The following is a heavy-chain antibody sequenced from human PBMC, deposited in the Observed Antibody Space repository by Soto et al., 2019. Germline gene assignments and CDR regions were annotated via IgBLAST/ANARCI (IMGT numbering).Heavy chain of an antibody. D-gene: IGHD3-10*01. Sequence: EVRLVESGGDLVQPGGSLRLSCGASGFTFTNHWLTWVRQAPGKGLEWVANINQDGSEKYYVDSVKGRFTISRDNAKNSLYLQMNSLRVDDTAVYYCARDHYGSGSYFSYWGQGTLVTVSS. J-gene: IGHJ4*02. CDR2: INQDGSEK. CDR1: GFTFTNHW. CDR3: ARDHYGSGSYFSY. V-gene: IGHV3-7*01.